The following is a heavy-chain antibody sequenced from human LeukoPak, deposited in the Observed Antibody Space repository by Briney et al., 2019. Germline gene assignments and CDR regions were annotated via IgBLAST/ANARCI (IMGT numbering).Heavy chain of an antibody. V-gene: IGHV3-7*01. Sequence: GGSLRLSCAASGFPFHNYWMTWVRQAPGKGLEWVAQVNQDGSEAHYADSVKARFTISRDNAKSSVSLQMNSLGAEDTAVYYCVQDGGVSGYDLLDYWGQGTLVTVSS. D-gene: IGHD5-12*01. J-gene: IGHJ4*02. CDR3: VQDGGVSGYDLLDY. CDR2: VNQDGSEA. CDR1: GFPFHNYW.